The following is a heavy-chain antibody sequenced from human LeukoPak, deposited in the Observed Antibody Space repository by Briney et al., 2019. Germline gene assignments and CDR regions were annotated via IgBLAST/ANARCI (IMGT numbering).Heavy chain of an antibody. CDR2: ISSSGSTI. J-gene: IGHJ4*02. CDR3: AKDQGIAVAGTLYDH. Sequence: GGSLRLSCAASGFTFSDYYMSWIRQAPGKGLEWVSYISSSGSTIYYADSVKGRFTISRDNAKNSLYLQMNSLRAEDTAVYYCAKDQGIAVAGTLYDHWGQGTLVTVSS. D-gene: IGHD6-19*01. V-gene: IGHV3-11*01. CDR1: GFTFSDYY.